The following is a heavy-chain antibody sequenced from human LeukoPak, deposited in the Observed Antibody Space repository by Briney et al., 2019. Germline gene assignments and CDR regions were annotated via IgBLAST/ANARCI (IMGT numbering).Heavy chain of an antibody. CDR1: GGTFSSYA. Sequence: SVKVSCKASGGTFSSYAISWVRQAPGQGLEWMGGIIPIFGTANYAQKLQGRVTMTTDTSTSTAYMELRSLRSDDTAVYYCARSQLLLDAFDIWGQGTMVTVSS. CDR2: IIPIFGTA. V-gene: IGHV1-69*05. J-gene: IGHJ3*02. CDR3: ARSQLLLDAFDI. D-gene: IGHD2-2*01.